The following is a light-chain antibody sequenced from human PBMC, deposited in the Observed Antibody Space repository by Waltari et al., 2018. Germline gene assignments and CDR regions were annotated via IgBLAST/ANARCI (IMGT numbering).Light chain of an antibody. CDR1: QTVSSRY. CDR3: QQYGSSPPVT. CDR2: GAS. J-gene: IGKJ2*01. V-gene: IGKV3-20*01. Sequence: ETVLTQSPGTLSLSPGERATISCSASQTVSSRYFALYQQKPGQAPRLLIYGASSRATGIPDRFSGSGSGTDFTLTISRLEPEDFAVYYCQQYGSSPPVTFGQGTKLDIK.